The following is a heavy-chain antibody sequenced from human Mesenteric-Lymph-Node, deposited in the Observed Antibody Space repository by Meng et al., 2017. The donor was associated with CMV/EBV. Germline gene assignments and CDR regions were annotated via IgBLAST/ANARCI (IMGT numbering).Heavy chain of an antibody. CDR1: FSSFA. Sequence: FSSFAISGVRQAPGQGLEWMGRNIPIFGTANYAQKFQGRVTITTDESTSTAYMELSSLRSEDSAVYFCAREGGSVGFVEWKSIGMDVWGQGTTVTVSS. J-gene: IGHJ6*02. CDR3: AREGGSVGFVEWKSIGMDV. CDR2: NIPIFGTA. D-gene: IGHD3-3*01. V-gene: IGHV1-69*05.